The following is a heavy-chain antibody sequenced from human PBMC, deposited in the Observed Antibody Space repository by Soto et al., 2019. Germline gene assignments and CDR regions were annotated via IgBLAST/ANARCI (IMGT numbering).Heavy chain of an antibody. CDR1: GFTFSSNV. D-gene: IGHD2-15*01. CDR3: APHVSCSGGSCQYDAFDI. J-gene: IGHJ3*02. V-gene: IGHV3-23*01. Sequence: EVQVLESGGGLVQPGGSLRLSCEASGFTFSSNVMTWIRQAPGKGPKWVSTITSDGGTYYADSVKGRFAMSRDTSKSTLYLQMNNLGAEDTAAYYCAPHVSCSGGSCQYDAFDIRGQGTMVTVSS. CDR2: ITSDGGT.